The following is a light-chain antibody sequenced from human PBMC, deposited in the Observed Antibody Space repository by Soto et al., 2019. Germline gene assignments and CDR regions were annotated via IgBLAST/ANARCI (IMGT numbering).Light chain of an antibody. Sequence: QSVLTQPPSVSGAPGQRVTISCTGSSSNIGAGYDVHWYQQLPGTDPKLLNYGNSNRPSGVPDRFSGSKSGTSASLAITGLQAEDEADYYCQSYDSSLSGSVFGGGTKVTVL. J-gene: IGLJ3*02. CDR3: QSYDSSLSGSV. CDR2: GNS. V-gene: IGLV1-40*01. CDR1: SSNIGAGYD.